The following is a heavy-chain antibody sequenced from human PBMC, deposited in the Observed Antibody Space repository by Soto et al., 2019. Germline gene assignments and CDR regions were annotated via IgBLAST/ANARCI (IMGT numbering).Heavy chain of an antibody. CDR2: MSPNSGNT. J-gene: IGHJ4*02. CDR1: GYTFSSYD. CDR3: ARGIDAGVDY. Sequence: QVQLVQSGAEVKKPGASVKVSCKASGYTFSSYDINWVRQATGQGLEWMGWMSPNSGNTGYAQNFQARVTMTRDTSISTAYMELSSLTSEDTAIYYCARGIDAGVDYWGQGTLFTVSA. D-gene: IGHD1-26*01. V-gene: IGHV1-8*01.